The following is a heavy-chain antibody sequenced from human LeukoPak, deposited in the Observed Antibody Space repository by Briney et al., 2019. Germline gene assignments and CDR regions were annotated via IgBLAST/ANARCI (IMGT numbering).Heavy chain of an antibody. CDR3: ASLYDSSGYDAFDI. D-gene: IGHD3-22*01. CDR2: IDSGSTI. J-gene: IGHJ3*02. CDR1: GFTFSDYY. Sequence: PGGSLRLSCVASGFTFSDYYMNWIRQAPGKGLEWVSYIDSGSTIYYTDSVKGRFTISRDNAKNSLYLQMNSLRAEDTALYYCASLYDSSGYDAFDIWGQGTMVTVSS. V-gene: IGHV3-11*01.